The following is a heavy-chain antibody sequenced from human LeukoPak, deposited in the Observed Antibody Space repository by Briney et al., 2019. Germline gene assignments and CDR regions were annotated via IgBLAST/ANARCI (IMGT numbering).Heavy chain of an antibody. V-gene: IGHV1-8*01. CDR2: MNPSSGNT. D-gene: IGHD3-10*01. J-gene: IGHJ4*02. CDR3: AAHTYYFSSGSFGH. CDR1: GYSFTSYD. Sequence: ASVKVSCKASGYSFTSYDINWVRQATGQGPEWIGWMNPSSGNTGYAQRFQCRVTMTRDTSTSTAYLELSSLTSKDTAVYYCAAHTYYFSSGSFGHWGQGTLVTVSS.